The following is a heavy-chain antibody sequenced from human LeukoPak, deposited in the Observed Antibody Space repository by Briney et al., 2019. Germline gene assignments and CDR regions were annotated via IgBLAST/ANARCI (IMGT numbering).Heavy chain of an antibody. CDR3: ARAVDVADY. D-gene: IGHD3-16*01. J-gene: IGHJ4*02. CDR1: GFIFTDHW. CDR2: IKEDESAK. Sequence: GGSLRLSCVATGFIFTDHWMSWVRQAPGKGLDWVANIKEDESAKFYADSVRGRFTISRDNAKNSVYLEMNNLRVEDTAVYYCARAVDVADYWGRGTLVTVSS. V-gene: IGHV3-7*01.